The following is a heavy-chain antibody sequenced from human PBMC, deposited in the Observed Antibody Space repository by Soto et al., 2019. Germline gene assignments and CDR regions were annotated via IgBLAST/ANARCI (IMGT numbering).Heavy chain of an antibody. D-gene: IGHD7-27*01. CDR3: AHIPPHSDWGEYYYYYYGMDV. CDR1: GFSLSTSGVG. J-gene: IGHJ6*02. V-gene: IGHV2-5*01. CDR2: IYWNDDK. Sequence: GSGPTLVNPTQTLTLTCTFSGFSLSTSGVGVGWIRQPPGKALEWLALIYWNDDKRYSPSLKSRLTITKDTSKNQVVLTMTNMDPVDTATYYCAHIPPHSDWGEYYYYYYGMDVWGQGTTVTVSS.